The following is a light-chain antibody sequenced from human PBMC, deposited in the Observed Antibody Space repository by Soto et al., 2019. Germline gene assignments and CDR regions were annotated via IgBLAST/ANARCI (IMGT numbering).Light chain of an antibody. CDR1: QRVSSS. Sequence: EIVMTQSPATLSVSPGDRATLSCRASQRVSSSLAWYQQIPGQAPRLLIYDASTRATGIPARFGGSGSGTEFPLTISSLQSEDFAVYYCQQYNNWPPLTFGGGTKVELK. J-gene: IGKJ4*01. V-gene: IGKV3-15*01. CDR2: DAS. CDR3: QQYNNWPPLT.